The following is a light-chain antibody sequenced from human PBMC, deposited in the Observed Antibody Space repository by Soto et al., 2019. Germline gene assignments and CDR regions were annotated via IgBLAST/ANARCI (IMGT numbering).Light chain of an antibody. CDR2: DAS. J-gene: IGKJ5*01. Sequence: EVVLTQSPVTLSLSPGERATLSCRASQSFRGLLAWYQQKPGQAPRLLIYDASYRATDIPPRFSGSVSGTDFTLTITRLEPEDFAVFYCQQYGSSEIIFGQGTRLEIK. CDR1: QSFRGL. CDR3: QQYGSSEII. V-gene: IGKV3-11*01.